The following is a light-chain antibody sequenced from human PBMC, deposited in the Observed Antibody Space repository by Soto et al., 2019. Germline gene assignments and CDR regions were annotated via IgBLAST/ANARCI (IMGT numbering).Light chain of an antibody. V-gene: IGKV3-20*01. Sequence: EIVLTQSPGTLSLSPGERATLSCRASQSVSSNYLAWYQQKPGQAPMLLIYGASSRATGIPDRFSGSGSGSDFTLTISRLEPEDFAVYYCQQYGSSPRVTFGGGTKVEIK. CDR3: QQYGSSPRVT. CDR2: GAS. J-gene: IGKJ4*01. CDR1: QSVSSNY.